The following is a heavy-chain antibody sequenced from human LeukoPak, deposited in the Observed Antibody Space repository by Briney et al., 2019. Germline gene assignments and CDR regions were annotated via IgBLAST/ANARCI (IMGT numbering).Heavy chain of an antibody. Sequence: PGGSLRLPCAASGFTFSSYAMSWVRQAPGKGLEWVSAISGSGGSTYYADSVKGRFTISRDNSKNTLYLQMNSLRAEDTAVYYCANSYYYDSSGYYQPPDYWGQGTLVTVSS. CDR2: ISGSGGST. D-gene: IGHD3-22*01. CDR3: ANSYYYDSSGYYQPPDY. V-gene: IGHV3-23*01. J-gene: IGHJ4*02. CDR1: GFTFSSYA.